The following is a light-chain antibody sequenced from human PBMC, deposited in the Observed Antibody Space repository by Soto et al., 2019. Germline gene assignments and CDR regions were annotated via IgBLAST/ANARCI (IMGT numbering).Light chain of an antibody. V-gene: IGLV2-14*01. J-gene: IGLJ3*02. CDR2: EVN. CDR3: TSYSTIGSLWI. Sequence: QSALTQPASVSGSPGQSITISCTGTSTDIVASDSVSWYQQLPGKAPKVIIYEVNKRPSGISHRFSGSKSVNTASLTISGLQAEDEADYYCTSYSTIGSLWIFGGGTKVTVL. CDR1: STDIVASDS.